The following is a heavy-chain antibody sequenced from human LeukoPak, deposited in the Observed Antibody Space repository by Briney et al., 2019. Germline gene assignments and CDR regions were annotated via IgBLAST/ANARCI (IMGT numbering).Heavy chain of an antibody. CDR3: AKGLRTGVGPYMGYHYYMDV. V-gene: IGHV3-23*01. D-gene: IGHD3-16*01. CDR1: GFTFSSYA. J-gene: IGHJ6*03. Sequence: GGSLRLSCAASGFTFSSYAMSWFRQAPGKGLKWVSTINDNGDGTYYADSVKGRFTISRDNSYNTVSLQMNSLRDEDTGVYYCAKGLRTGVGPYMGYHYYMDVWGKGATVTVSS. CDR2: INDNGDGT.